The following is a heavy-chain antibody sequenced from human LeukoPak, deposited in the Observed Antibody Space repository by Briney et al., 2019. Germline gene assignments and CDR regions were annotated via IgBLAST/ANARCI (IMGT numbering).Heavy chain of an antibody. V-gene: IGHV1-2*02. J-gene: IGHJ6*03. Sequence: GASVKVSCKASGYTFTSYDINWVRQATGQGLEWMGWINPNSGGTNYAQKFQGRVTMTRDTSISTAYMELSRLRSDDTAVYYCARDLYYYYYMDVWGKGTTVTVSS. CDR1: GYTFTSYD. CDR3: ARDLYYYYYMDV. CDR2: INPNSGGT.